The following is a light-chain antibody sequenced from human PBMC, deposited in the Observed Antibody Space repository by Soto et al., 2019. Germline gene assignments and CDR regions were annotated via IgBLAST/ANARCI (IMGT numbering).Light chain of an antibody. Sequence: DIQMTQSPSSLSASVGYRVTITCRASQSISSYLNWYQQKPGKAPKLLIYGASSLQSGVPSRFSGSGSGTDFTLTISTLQPEDFATYYCQQGYNTPRTFGQGTKVDIK. CDR1: QSISSY. J-gene: IGKJ1*01. CDR2: GAS. CDR3: QQGYNTPRT. V-gene: IGKV1-39*01.